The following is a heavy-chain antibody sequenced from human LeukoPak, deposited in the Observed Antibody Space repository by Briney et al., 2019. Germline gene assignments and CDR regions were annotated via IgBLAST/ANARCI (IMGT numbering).Heavy chain of an antibody. Sequence: GGSLRLSCAASGFTFSSYSMNWVRQAPGKGLEWVSSISSSSSYIYYADSVKGRFTISRDNAKNPLYLQMNSLRAEDTAVYYCATLKRTGTPYYFDYWGQGTLVTVSS. CDR1: GFTFSSYS. D-gene: IGHD1-1*01. J-gene: IGHJ4*02. V-gene: IGHV3-21*01. CDR2: ISSSSSYI. CDR3: ATLKRTGTPYYFDY.